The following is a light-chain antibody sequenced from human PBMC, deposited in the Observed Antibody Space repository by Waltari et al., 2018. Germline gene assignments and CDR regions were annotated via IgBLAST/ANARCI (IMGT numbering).Light chain of an antibody. CDR3: AAWDDSLNGWV. CDR1: SSNIGGNS. J-gene: IGLJ3*02. Sequence: QSVLTQPPSASGTPGPRVTISCSGSSSNIGGNSVNWYQQLPGTAPKLLIYTNNQRPSGVPDRFSGSKSGTSASLAVSGLQSEDEADYYCAAWDDSLNGWVFGGGTKLTVL. V-gene: IGLV1-44*01. CDR2: TNN.